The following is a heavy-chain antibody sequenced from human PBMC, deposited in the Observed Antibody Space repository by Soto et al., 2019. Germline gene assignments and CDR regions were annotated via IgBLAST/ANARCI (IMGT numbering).Heavy chain of an antibody. CDR1: GGSISSGGYY. J-gene: IGHJ6*02. V-gene: IGHV4-31*03. Sequence: QVQLQESGPGLVKPSQTLSLTCTVSGGSISSGGYYWSWIRQHPGKCLEWIGYIYYSGSTHYNPSLKSRVTISVDTSKNQFSLKLSSVTAADTAVYYCASQGITAGNYGMDVWGQGTTVTVSS. CDR3: ASQGITAGNYGMDV. D-gene: IGHD3-16*01. CDR2: IYYSGST.